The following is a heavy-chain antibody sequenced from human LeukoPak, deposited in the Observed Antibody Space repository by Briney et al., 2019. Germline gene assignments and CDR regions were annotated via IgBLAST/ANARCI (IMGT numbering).Heavy chain of an antibody. J-gene: IGHJ4*02. V-gene: IGHV4-34*01. D-gene: IGHD1-26*01. CDR3: ARRVSELGFGFDY. CDR2: INHSGST. Sequence: SETLSLTCAVYGGSFSGYYWSWIRQPPGKGLEWIGEINHSGSTNYNPSLKSRVTISVDTSKNQFSLKLSSVTAADTAVYYCARRVSELGFGFDYWGQGTLVTVSS. CDR1: GGSFSGYY.